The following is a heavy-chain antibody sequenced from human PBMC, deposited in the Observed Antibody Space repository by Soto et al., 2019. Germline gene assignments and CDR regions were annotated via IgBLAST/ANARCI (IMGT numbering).Heavy chain of an antibody. CDR1: GGTFSSYA. Sequence: ASVKVSCKASGGTFSSYAISWVRQAPGQGLEWMGGIIPIFGTANYAQKFQGRVTITADESTSTAYMELSSLRSEDTAVYYCARLLIETWDSGSHKGEYYYYYGMDVWGQGTTVTVSS. V-gene: IGHV1-69*13. CDR3: ARLLIETWDSGSHKGEYYYYYGMDV. D-gene: IGHD1-26*01. J-gene: IGHJ6*02. CDR2: IIPIFGTA.